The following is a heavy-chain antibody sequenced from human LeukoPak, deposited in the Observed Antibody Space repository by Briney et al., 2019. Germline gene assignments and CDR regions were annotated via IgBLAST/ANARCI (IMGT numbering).Heavy chain of an antibody. D-gene: IGHD6-19*01. CDR2: INHSGST. CDR1: GGSFSGYY. V-gene: IGHV4-34*01. J-gene: IGHJ4*02. Sequence: PSETLSLTCAVYGGSFSGYYWSWIRQPPGKGLEWIGEINHSGSTNYNPSLKSRVTISVDTSKNHFSLQLNSVTPEDTAVYYCAREPDDSGCDSWGQGTLVTVSS. CDR3: AREPDDSGCDS.